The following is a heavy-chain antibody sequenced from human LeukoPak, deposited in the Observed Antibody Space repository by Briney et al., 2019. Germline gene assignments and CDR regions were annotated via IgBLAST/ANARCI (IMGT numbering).Heavy chain of an antibody. CDR2: ISASGGST. CDR3: AKVIKGSERLTMVRGVIIKTAGLYYMDV. J-gene: IGHJ6*03. D-gene: IGHD3-10*01. V-gene: IGHV3-23*01. Sequence: GGSLRLSCAASGFTLSSYAMSWVRQAPGKGLEWVSSISASGGSTNYADSVKGRFTISRDNSKNTVYLQMNSLRAEDTAVYYCAKVIKGSERLTMVRGVIIKTAGLYYMDVWGKGTTVTVSS. CDR1: GFTLSSYA.